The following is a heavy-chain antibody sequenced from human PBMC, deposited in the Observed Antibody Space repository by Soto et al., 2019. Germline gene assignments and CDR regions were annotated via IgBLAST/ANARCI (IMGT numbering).Heavy chain of an antibody. CDR1: GFTFSSYA. CDR3: AKENGYSSSWFEFDY. CDR2: ISGSGGST. D-gene: IGHD6-13*01. V-gene: IGHV3-23*01. Sequence: EVQLLESGGGLVQPGGSLRLSCAASGFTFSSYAMSWVRQAPGKGLEWVSAISGSGGSTYYADSVKGRFTISRDNSKNALYMQMNSLRAEDTAVYYCAKENGYSSSWFEFDYWGQGTLVTVSS. J-gene: IGHJ4*02.